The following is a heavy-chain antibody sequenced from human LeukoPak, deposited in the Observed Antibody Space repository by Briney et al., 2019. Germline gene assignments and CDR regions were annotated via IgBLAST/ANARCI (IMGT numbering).Heavy chain of an antibody. CDR2: IIPALGSS. CDR1: GGTFSKYA. CDR3: ARVGPLGGSSWYAGILGYSDF. Sequence: VASVKVSCKASGGTFSKYAINWVRQAPGKGLEWMGGIIPALGSSNNAQKFQGRVTLTTDTSTNTAYMEMSSLRSEDTAVYYCARVGPLGGSSWYAGILGYSDFWGQGTLVTVSS. D-gene: IGHD6-13*01. J-gene: IGHJ4*02. V-gene: IGHV1-69*10.